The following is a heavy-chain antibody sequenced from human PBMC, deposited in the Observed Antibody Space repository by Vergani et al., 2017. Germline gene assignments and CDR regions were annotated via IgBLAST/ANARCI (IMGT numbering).Heavy chain of an antibody. CDR1: GFTFNAYY. CDR3: ARVGTWAFDI. V-gene: IGHV3-11*01. D-gene: IGHD1-14*01. J-gene: IGHJ3*02. Sequence: QEQLVESGGGLVKPGGSLRLSCEASGFTFNAYYMSWVRQAPGKGLECVSYISVSGTSIHYADSVKGRFTISRDNAKSSLSLQMHSLTAEDTAVYFCARVGTWAFDIWGQGKVVTVSS. CDR2: ISVSGTSI.